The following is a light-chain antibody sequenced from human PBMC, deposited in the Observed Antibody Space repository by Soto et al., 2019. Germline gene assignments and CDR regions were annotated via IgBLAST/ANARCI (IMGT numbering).Light chain of an antibody. V-gene: IGKV3-20*01. CDR3: QQYVSSPWT. Sequence: EIVLTQSPATLSLSPGERATLSCRASQSIRSNFLAWYQQKPGQAPSLLIYGASNRATGIPDRFSGSGSGTDFTLTISRLGPEDFAVYYCQQYVSSPWTFGQGTKVDIK. J-gene: IGKJ1*01. CDR1: QSIRSNF. CDR2: GAS.